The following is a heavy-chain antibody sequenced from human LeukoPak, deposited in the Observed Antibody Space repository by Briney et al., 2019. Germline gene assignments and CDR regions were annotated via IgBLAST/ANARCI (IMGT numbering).Heavy chain of an antibody. CDR1: GFTFSSYW. D-gene: IGHD3-3*01. V-gene: IGHV3-74*01. Sequence: PGGSLRLSCAASGFTFSSYWMHWVRQAPGKGLVWVSRINSDGGGTTYADFVKGRFTISRDNAKNTLYLQMNSPRAEDTAVYYCANSRWSGYLDYWGQGALVTVSS. CDR3: ANSRWSGYLDY. J-gene: IGHJ4*02. CDR2: INSDGGGT.